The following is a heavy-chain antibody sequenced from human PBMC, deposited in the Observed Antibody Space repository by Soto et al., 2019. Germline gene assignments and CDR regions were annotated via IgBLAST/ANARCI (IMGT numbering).Heavy chain of an antibody. V-gene: IGHV3-23*01. J-gene: IGHJ6*02. CDR3: AKDIGITPGYYGMDV. D-gene: IGHD3-3*01. CDR2: ISGSGGST. Sequence: GGSLRLSCAASGFTFSSYAMSWVRQAPGKGLEWVSAISGSGGSTYYADSVKGRFTISRDNSKNTLYLQMNSLRAEDTAVYYCAKDIGITPGYYGMDVWGQGTTVTVSS. CDR1: GFTFSSYA.